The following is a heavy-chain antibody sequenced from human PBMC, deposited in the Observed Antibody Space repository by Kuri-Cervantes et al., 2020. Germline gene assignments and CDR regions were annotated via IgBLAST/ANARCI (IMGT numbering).Heavy chain of an antibody. CDR2: MNPNSGAT. D-gene: IGHD4-23*01. CDR1: GYTFTGYY. V-gene: IGHV1-2*02. Sequence: ASVKVSCKASGYTFTGYYIHWVRQAPGQGLEWMGWMNPNSGATNYAQKFQGRVTMTRDRSISTAYMELSTLTFDDTAVYFCARASTTVVTDYWGQGTLVTVSS. J-gene: IGHJ4*02. CDR3: ARASTTVVTDY.